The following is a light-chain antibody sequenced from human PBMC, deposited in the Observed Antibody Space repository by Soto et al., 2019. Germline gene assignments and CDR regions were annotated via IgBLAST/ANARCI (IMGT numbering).Light chain of an antibody. CDR1: GSDVGGYKY. CDR3: SSYASSISFF. CDR2: DVS. J-gene: IGLJ1*01. V-gene: IGLV2-14*01. Sequence: QSALTQPASVSGSPGQSITISCTGTGSDVGGYKYVSWYQQLPGKAPKLMIYDVSYRPSGVSDRFSGSKSGNTASLIISGLQAEDESDYYCSSYASSISFFFGIWPKVPVL.